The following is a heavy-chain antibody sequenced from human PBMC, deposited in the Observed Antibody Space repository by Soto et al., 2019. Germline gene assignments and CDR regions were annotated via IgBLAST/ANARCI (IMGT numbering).Heavy chain of an antibody. V-gene: IGHV4-4*02. CDR1: GDSMSSSNW. Sequence: SETLSLTCTVSGDSMSSSNWWNWVRQPPGKGLEWIWEAHHSGRTNYNPSLKSRVTISVDRSQNHFSLQLTSVTAADTAVYYCARAEATALDYWGQGTLVTVSS. CDR2: AHHSGRT. CDR3: ARAEATALDY. J-gene: IGHJ4*02.